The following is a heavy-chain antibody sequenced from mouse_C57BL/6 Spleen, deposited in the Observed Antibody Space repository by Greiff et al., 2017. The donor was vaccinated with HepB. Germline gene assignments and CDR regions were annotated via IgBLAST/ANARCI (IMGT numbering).Heavy chain of an antibody. CDR1: GYTFTDYY. V-gene: IGHV1-26*01. Sequence: EVQLQQSGPELVKPGASVKISCKASGYTFTDYYMNWVKQSHGKSLEWIGDINPNNGGTSYNQKFKGKATLTVDKSSSTAYMELRSLTSEYSAVYYCARRGVVADWYFDVWGTGTTVTVSS. D-gene: IGHD1-1*01. CDR3: ARRGVVADWYFDV. CDR2: INPNNGGT. J-gene: IGHJ1*03.